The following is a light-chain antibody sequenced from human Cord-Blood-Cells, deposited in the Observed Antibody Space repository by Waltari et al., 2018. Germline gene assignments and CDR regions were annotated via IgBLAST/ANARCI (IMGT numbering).Light chain of an antibody. CDR3: QQYDNLPIT. V-gene: IGKV1-33*01. Sequence: DIQMTQSQSSLSASVGDRVTITCQASQDISNYLNWYQQKPGKAPKHLVYDASNLETGVPSRFSVSGSGTDFTFTISSLQPEDIATYYCQQYDNLPITFGQGTRLEIK. CDR1: QDISNY. CDR2: DAS. J-gene: IGKJ5*01.